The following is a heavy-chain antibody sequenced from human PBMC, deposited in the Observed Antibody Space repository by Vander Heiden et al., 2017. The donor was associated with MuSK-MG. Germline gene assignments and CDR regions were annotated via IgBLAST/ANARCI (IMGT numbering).Heavy chain of an antibody. CDR1: VSPISRHY. CDR2: IYYSEST. CDR3: ACCEADSYCPGAFDY. Sequence: VQLQESGPGLVKRSETLSLACAVPVSPISRHYLSGIRQPPGKELEWIEYIYYSESTNYNPFLKCLVTISVDTSKNPFSLELSSVTAADPAVYSCACCEADSYCPGAFDYWGQGTLVTVSS. D-gene: IGHD3-10*01. J-gene: IGHJ4*02. V-gene: IGHV4-59*11.